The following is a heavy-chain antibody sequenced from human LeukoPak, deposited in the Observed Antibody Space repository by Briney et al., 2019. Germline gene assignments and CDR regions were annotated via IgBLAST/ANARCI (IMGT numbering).Heavy chain of an antibody. CDR3: AKDYGDYVGLRHYYGMDV. CDR2: IISSSSYI. J-gene: IGHJ6*02. Sequence: GGSLSLSCAASGFPFSSCSMNWVRRAPGRGLEWVSSIISSSSYIYYADSVKGRFTISRDNAKNSLYLQMNSLRAEDTAVYYCAKDYGDYVGLRHYYGMDVWGQGTTVTVSS. D-gene: IGHD4-17*01. CDR1: GFPFSSCS. V-gene: IGHV3-21*01.